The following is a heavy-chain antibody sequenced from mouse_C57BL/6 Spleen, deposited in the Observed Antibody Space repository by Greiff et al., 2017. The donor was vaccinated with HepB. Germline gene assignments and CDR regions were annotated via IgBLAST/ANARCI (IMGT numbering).Heavy chain of an antibody. CDR2: ISNGGGST. D-gene: IGHD2-3*01. Sequence: EVKLMESGGGLVQPGGSLKLSCAASGFTFSDYYMYWVRQTPEKRLEWVAYISNGGGSTYYPDTVKGRFTISRDNAKNTLYLQMSRLKSEDTAMYYCARHDGYYEYFDVWGTGTTVTVSS. CDR1: GFTFSDYY. V-gene: IGHV5-12*01. J-gene: IGHJ1*03. CDR3: ARHDGYYEYFDV.